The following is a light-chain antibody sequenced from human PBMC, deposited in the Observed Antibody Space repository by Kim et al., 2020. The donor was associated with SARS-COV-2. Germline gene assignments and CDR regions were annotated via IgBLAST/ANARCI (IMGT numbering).Light chain of an antibody. CDR2: DAA. CDR3: QQYNKWYT. V-gene: IGKV3-15*01. Sequence: EIVMTQSPVTLSVSPGERVTLSCRASQSVSSNLGWYQQKPGQAPRLLIYDAATRATGIPARFSGSGSGTEFTLTISSLQSEDFAIYYCQQYNKWYTFGQGTKLEI. J-gene: IGKJ2*01. CDR1: QSVSSN.